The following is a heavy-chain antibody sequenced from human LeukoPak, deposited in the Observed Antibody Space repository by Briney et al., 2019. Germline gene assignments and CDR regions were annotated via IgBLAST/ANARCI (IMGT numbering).Heavy chain of an antibody. CDR2: INHSGST. CDR3: ATRGGLQGNCSSTSCYPFDY. Sequence: SETLSLTCAVYGGSFSGYYWSWIRHPPGKGLEWIGEINHSGSTNYNPSLKSRVTISVDTSKNQFSLKLSSVTAADTAVYYCATRGGLQGNCSSTSCYPFDYWGQGTLVTVSS. D-gene: IGHD2-2*01. CDR1: GGSFSGYY. V-gene: IGHV4-34*01. J-gene: IGHJ4*02.